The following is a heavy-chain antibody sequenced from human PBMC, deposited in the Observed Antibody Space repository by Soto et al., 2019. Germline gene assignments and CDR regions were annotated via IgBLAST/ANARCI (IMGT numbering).Heavy chain of an antibody. CDR2: ISAYNGNT. J-gene: IGHJ4*02. CDR3: ARDSPPVDY. Sequence: QVQLVQSGAEVKKPGASVKVSCKASGYTFTSYGLSWVRQAPGQWLEWMGWISAYNGNTNYAQKLQGRVTMTTDTSTSTAYMEQRRRHYDDTAVYDCARDSPPVDYWGQGTLVTVSS. V-gene: IGHV1-18*01. CDR1: GYTFTSYG.